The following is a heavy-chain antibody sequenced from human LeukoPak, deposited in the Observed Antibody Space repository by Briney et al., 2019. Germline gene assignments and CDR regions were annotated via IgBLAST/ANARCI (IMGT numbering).Heavy chain of an antibody. J-gene: IGHJ6*03. CDR3: AKRNIGNYYYYMDA. Sequence: GGSLRLSCAASGFTFSSYGINWVRQAPGKGLEWVAAISYDGSNKYYADSVKGRFTISRDNSKNTLYLQMNSLRAEDTAVYYCAKRNIGNYYYYMDAWGKGTTVTVSS. CDR2: ISYDGSNK. CDR1: GFTFSSYG. D-gene: IGHD1/OR15-1a*01. V-gene: IGHV3-30*18.